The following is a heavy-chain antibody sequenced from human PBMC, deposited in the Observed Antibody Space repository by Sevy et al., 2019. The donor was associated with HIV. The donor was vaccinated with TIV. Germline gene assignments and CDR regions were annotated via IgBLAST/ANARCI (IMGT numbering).Heavy chain of an antibody. CDR3: ARDVWGGYFDY. D-gene: IGHD3-16*01. V-gene: IGHV3-7*03. Sequence: GGSLRLSCVASGFTFNNFWMAWVRQAPGKGLEWFANIKPDGSESNHVGSVKGRFTITRENAKNTLYVQMNSLTAEDTAVYYCARDVWGGYFDYWGQGTLVTVSS. CDR1: GFTFNNFW. CDR2: IKPDGSES. J-gene: IGHJ4*01.